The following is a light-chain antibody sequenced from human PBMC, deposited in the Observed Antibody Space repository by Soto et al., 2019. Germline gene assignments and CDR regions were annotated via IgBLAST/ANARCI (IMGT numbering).Light chain of an antibody. V-gene: IGLV2-14*01. CDR1: SSDVGGYNY. CDR2: VFS. CDR3: SSNTSSTTRV. J-gene: IGLJ1*01. Sequence: QPVLTQPASVSRSPGHSITISCTGTSSDVGGYNYVSWYQQHPGKAAILMSYVFSNRHSGVYSRFCGSTSDNTAFLNISELQAEDEADHYSSSNTSSTTRVFGSGTKVPV.